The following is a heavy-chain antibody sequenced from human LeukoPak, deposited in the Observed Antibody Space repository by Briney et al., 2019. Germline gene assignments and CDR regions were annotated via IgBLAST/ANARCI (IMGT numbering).Heavy chain of an antibody. CDR1: GGSISSYY. D-gene: IGHD6-6*01. CDR2: IYYSGST. V-gene: IGHV4-59*01. CDR3: ARDAYGSSSVYYYYHMDV. J-gene: IGHJ6*03. Sequence: SSETLSLTCTVSGGSISSYYWSWIRQPPGKGLEWIGYIYYSGSTNYNPSLKSRVTISVGTSKNQFSPKLSSVTAADTAVYYCARDAYGSSSVYYYYHMDVWGKGTTVTVSS.